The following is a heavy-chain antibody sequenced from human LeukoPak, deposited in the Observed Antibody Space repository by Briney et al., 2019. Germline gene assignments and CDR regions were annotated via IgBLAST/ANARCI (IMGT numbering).Heavy chain of an antibody. Sequence: GASVKVSCKASGYTFTSYYMHWVRQAPGQGLAWMGIINPSGGSTSYAQKFQGRVTMTRDTSTSTVYMELSSLRSEDTAVYYCARPNYDFWSGYYNGAFDIWGQGTMVTVSS. CDR2: INPSGGST. V-gene: IGHV1-46*01. J-gene: IGHJ3*02. CDR3: ARPNYDFWSGYYNGAFDI. D-gene: IGHD3-3*01. CDR1: GYTFTSYY.